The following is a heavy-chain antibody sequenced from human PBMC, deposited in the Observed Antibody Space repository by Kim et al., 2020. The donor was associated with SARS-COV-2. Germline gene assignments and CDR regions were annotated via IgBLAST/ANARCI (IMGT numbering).Heavy chain of an antibody. CDR3: VKDRGSSVWGGFDY. J-gene: IGHJ4*02. D-gene: IGHD2-2*01. V-gene: IGHV3-9*01. Sequence: DTVKGRFNIARDNAKNFLYLQMNSLRAEDTAFYYCVKDRGSSVWGGFDYWGQGTLVTVSS.